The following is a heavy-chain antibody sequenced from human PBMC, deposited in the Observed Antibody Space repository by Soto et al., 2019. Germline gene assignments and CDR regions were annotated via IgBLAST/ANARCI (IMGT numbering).Heavy chain of an antibody. CDR1: GGSISSNY. CDR3: ARQTRYCSGCSCYNWFDP. Sequence: QVQLQESGPGLVKPSETLSLTCAVSGGSISSNYWTWIRQPPAKGLEWIGYIYHSSSTNYNPSLMNRVSISQDTSENPFSLKLSSVIAADTAVYYCARQTRYCSGCSCYNWFDPWGQGTLVTVST. J-gene: IGHJ5*02. V-gene: IGHV4-59*08. D-gene: IGHD2-15*01. CDR2: IYHSSST.